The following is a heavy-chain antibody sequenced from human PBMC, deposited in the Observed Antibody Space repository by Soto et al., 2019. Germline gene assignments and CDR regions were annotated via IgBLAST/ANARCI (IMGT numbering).Heavy chain of an antibody. D-gene: IGHD5-12*01. J-gene: IGHJ4*02. V-gene: IGHV1-3*01. CDR3: ARAIPRGYSGYDWFDY. CDR2: INAGNGNT. Sequence: ASVKVSCKASGYTFTSYAMHWVRQAPGQRLEWMGWINAGNGNTKYSQKFQGRVTITRDTSASTAYMELSGLRSEDTAVYYCARAIPRGYSGYDWFDYWGQGTLVTVSS. CDR1: GYTFTSYA.